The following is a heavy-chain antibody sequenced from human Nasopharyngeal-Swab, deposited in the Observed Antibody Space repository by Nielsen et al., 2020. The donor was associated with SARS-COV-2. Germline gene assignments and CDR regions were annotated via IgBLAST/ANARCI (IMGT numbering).Heavy chain of an antibody. CDR1: GGSFSGYY. Sequence: SETLSLTCAVYGGSFSGYYWSWIRQPPGKGLEWIGEINHSGSTSYNPSLKSRVTISVDTSKNQFSLKLSSVTAADTAVYYCARGTIVRNWFDPWGQGTLVTVSS. V-gene: IGHV4-34*01. CDR2: INHSGST. J-gene: IGHJ5*02. D-gene: IGHD2/OR15-2a*01. CDR3: ARGTIVRNWFDP.